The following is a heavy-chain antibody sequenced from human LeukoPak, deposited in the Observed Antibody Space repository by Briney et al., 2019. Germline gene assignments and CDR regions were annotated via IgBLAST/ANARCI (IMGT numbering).Heavy chain of an antibody. V-gene: IGHV3-53*01. CDR3: ARDGSSHYYFDY. CDR1: GFTVSSNH. J-gene: IGHJ4*02. Sequence: GGSLRLSCVASGFTVSSNHMNWVRQAPGRGLEWVSIFYIGGTTYYSDSVRGRFTISRDNSKNTLYLEMNSLGAEDTAVYYCARDGSSHYYFDYWGQGTLVTVSS. CDR2: FYIGGTT. D-gene: IGHD2-15*01.